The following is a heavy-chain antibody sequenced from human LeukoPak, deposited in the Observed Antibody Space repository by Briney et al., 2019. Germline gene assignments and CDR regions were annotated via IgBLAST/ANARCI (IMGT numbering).Heavy chain of an antibody. D-gene: IGHD3-22*01. J-gene: IGHJ4*02. CDR3: ATYDSSGYYYDY. V-gene: IGHV4-34*01. Sequence: SETLSLTCAVYGGSFSGYYWSWIRQPPGKGLEWIGEINHSGSTNYNPSLKSRVTISVDASKNQFSLKLSSVTAADTAVCYCATYDSSGYYYDYWGQGTLVTVSS. CDR2: INHSGST. CDR1: GGSFSGYY.